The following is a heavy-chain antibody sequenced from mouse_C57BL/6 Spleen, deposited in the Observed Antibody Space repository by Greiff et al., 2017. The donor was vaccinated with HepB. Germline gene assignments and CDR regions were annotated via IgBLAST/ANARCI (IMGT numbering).Heavy chain of an antibody. Sequence: VQLQQSGPELVKPGASVKMSCKASGYTFTDYNMHWVKQSHGKSLEWIGYINPNNGGTSYNQKFKGKATLTVNKSSSTAYMELRSLTSEDSAVYYCARLDYYGSSSWFAYWGQGTLVTVSA. J-gene: IGHJ3*01. V-gene: IGHV1-22*01. CDR2: INPNNGGT. D-gene: IGHD1-1*01. CDR3: ARLDYYGSSSWFAY. CDR1: GYTFTDYN.